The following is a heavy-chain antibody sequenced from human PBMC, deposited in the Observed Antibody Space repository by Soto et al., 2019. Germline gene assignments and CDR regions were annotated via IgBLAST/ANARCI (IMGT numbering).Heavy chain of an antibody. CDR1: GGSISSGGYY. V-gene: IGHV4-31*03. Sequence: QVQLQESGPGLVKPSQTLSLTCTVSGGSISSGGYYWSWIRQHPGKGLEWIGYIYYSGSTYYNPSLKSRVTISVDTSKNQFSLKLSSVNAADTAVYYCARDRGGNSYGVYNWFDPWGQGTLVTVSS. CDR3: ARDRGGNSYGVYNWFDP. J-gene: IGHJ5*02. D-gene: IGHD5-18*01. CDR2: IYYSGST.